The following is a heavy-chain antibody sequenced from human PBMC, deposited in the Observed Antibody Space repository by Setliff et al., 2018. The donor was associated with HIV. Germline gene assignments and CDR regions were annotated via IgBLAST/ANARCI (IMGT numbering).Heavy chain of an antibody. D-gene: IGHD2-2*02. CDR3: ARHTVFVRYFDH. CDR2: FYYTGST. J-gene: IGHJ4*02. V-gene: IGHV4-59*11. CDR1: AASIRSHY. Sequence: SETLSLTCTVSAASIRSHYWSWIRQSPGKGLEWIGNFYYTGSTDYNPSFKSRVTISLDKSNNQISLNLGSATAADTAVDYCARHTVFVRYFDHWGQGMLVTVSS.